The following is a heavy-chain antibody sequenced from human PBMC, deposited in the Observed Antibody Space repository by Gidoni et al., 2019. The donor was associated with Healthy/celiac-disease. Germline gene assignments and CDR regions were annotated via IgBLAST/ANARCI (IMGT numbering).Heavy chain of an antibody. CDR2: IIPIFGTA. V-gene: IGHV1-69*06. J-gene: IGHJ5*02. CDR3: ARVGPHILFLGSNHKQKSWFDP. Sequence: QVQLVQSGAEVKKPGSSVTVSCKASGGTFSSHAISWVRQAPGQGLEWMGGIIPIFGTANYAQKFQGRVTITADKSTSTAYMELSSLRSEDTAVYYCARVGPHILFLGSNHKQKSWFDPWGQGTLVTVSS. CDR1: GGTFSSHA. D-gene: IGHD3-10*01.